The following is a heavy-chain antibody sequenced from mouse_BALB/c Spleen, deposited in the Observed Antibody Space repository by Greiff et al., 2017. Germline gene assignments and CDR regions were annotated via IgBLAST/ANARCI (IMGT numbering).Heavy chain of an antibody. V-gene: IGHV5-6-2*01. D-gene: IGHD1-1*01. CDR2: INSNGGST. J-gene: IGHJ2*01. CDR1: GFTFSSYY. CDR3: ARHYGSSYPYYFDY. Sequence: EVKLEESGGGLVKLGGSLKLSCAASGFTFSSYYMSWVRQTPEKRLELVAAINSNGGSTYYPDTVKGRFTISRDNAKNTLYLQMSSLKSEDTALYYCARHYGSSYPYYFDYWGQGTTLTVSS.